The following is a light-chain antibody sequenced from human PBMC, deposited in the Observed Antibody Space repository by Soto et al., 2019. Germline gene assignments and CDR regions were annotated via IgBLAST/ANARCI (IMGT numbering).Light chain of an antibody. CDR1: QDISNY. J-gene: IGKJ3*01. CDR2: AAS. V-gene: IGKV1-27*01. CDR3: QKYGSAPFT. Sequence: DIQMTQSPSSLSASVGDRVTITCRASQDISNYLAWYQQKPGRVPKLLIFAASTLRSGVPSRFSGSRSGTAFTLSISSLQTEDVATYCCQKYGSAPFTFGLGTKVDIK.